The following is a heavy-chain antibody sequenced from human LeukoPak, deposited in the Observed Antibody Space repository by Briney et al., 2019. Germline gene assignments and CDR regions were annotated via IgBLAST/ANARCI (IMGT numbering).Heavy chain of an antibody. CDR1: GFTFNIYA. CDR3: AKDRDAYGDNPLFDN. J-gene: IGHJ4*02. V-gene: IGHV3-23*01. CDR2: ISASGRST. Sequence: QSGGSLRLSCAPSGFTFNIYAMTWVRPAPGGGLEWVSAISASGRSTYYADSVKGRFTISRDNYKNTLYLQMNSRRADDTAIYYCAKDRDAYGDNPLFDNWGQGTLVTVSS. D-gene: IGHD4-17*01.